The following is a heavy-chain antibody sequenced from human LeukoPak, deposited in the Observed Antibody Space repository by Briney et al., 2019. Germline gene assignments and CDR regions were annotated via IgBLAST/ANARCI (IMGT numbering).Heavy chain of an antibody. Sequence: ASVKVSCKASGYTFTSYGISWVRQAPGQGLEWMGWISAYNGNTNYAQKLQDRVTMTTDTSTTTAYMELRSLRSDDTAMYYCARDHEDVYGSGSYKLWGQGTRVTVSS. J-gene: IGHJ4*02. CDR3: ARDHEDVYGSGSYKL. V-gene: IGHV1-18*01. D-gene: IGHD3-10*01. CDR1: GYTFTSYG. CDR2: ISAYNGNT.